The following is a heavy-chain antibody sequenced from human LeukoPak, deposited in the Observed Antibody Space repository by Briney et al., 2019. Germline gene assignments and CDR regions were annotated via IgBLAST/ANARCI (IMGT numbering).Heavy chain of an antibody. J-gene: IGHJ4*02. CDR3: ARERTLTSCYDY. V-gene: IGHV1-2*02. CDR2: INPNSGGT. D-gene: IGHD2-15*01. Sequence: VAPVKVSCKASGYTFTGYYMHWVRQAPGQGLEWMGWINPNSGGTNYAQKFQGRVTMTRDTSISTAYMELSRLRSDDTAAYYCARERTLTSCYDYWGQGTLVTVSS. CDR1: GYTFTGYY.